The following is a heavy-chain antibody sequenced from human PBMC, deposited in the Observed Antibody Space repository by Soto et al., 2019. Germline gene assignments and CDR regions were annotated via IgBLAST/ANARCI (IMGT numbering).Heavy chain of an antibody. D-gene: IGHD3-22*01. J-gene: IGHJ6*02. CDR1: GDSVSSNSAG. CDR3: ARGSWDDVSGWPYYYGMDV. V-gene: IGHV6-1*01. CDR2: TYYKSKWYY. Sequence: QALSLTCYISGDSVSSNSAGWNWIRQPPSRGLEWLGRTYYKSKWYYTYAASVKSRITVSPDTSKNQFSLQLTSVTPEDTAVYYCARGSWDDVSGWPYYYGMDVWGQGTTVTVSS.